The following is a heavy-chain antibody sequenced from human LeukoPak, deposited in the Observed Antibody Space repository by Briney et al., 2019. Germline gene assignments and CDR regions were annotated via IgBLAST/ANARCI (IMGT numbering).Heavy chain of an antibody. V-gene: IGHV3-23*01. D-gene: IGHD3-22*01. J-gene: IGHJ4*02. CDR1: GFTFSSYA. CDR3: AKGTYYDYSGSLDY. CDR2: ISKSGDIT. Sequence: GGSLTLSCAASGFTFSSYAMSWVRQAPGKGLEWVSAISKSGDITYYADSVKGRFAISRDKFRNTLYVQINSLRAEDTAVYYCAKGTYYDYSGSLDYWGQGTLVTVSS.